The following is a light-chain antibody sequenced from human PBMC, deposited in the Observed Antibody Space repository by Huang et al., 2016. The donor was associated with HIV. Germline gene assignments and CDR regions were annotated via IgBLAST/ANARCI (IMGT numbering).Light chain of an antibody. J-gene: IGKJ1*01. CDR1: QNVFSN. CDR2: GAS. CDR3: QKYNNWPWT. Sequence: EIVMTQSPGPLSVSPGERGTLSCRAGQNVFSNLAWYQQKPGQAPRRRIYGASTRATGIPARFSGSGSGTEFTLTITSLQSEDFAVYYCQKYNNWPWTFGQGTKVEIK. V-gene: IGKV3-15*01.